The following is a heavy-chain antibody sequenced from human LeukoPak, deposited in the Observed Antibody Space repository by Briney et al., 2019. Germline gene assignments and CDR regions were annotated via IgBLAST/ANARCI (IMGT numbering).Heavy chain of an antibody. CDR1: GFTFNNYA. V-gene: IGHV3-23*01. CDR3: ANSRIGTTFDY. J-gene: IGHJ4*02. D-gene: IGHD1-14*01. CDR2: ISISGDGT. Sequence: GGSLRLSCAGSGFTFNNYAMSWVRQTPRKGLEWVSTISISGDGTYYADPVKGRFTISRDNSKNTLYLQMNSLRAEDTAVYYCANSRIGTTFDYWGQGTLVTVSS.